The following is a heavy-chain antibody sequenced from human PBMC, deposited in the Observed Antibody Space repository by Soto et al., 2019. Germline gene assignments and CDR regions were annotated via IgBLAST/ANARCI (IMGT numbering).Heavy chain of an antibody. D-gene: IGHD2-15*01. Sequence: QVQLVESGGGVVQPGGSLRLSCAASGFTFSMYAIHWVRQAPGKGLEWVAVISYDGINKYYADSVKGRFTISRDNSKNKLYVQMNSRRTDDADVYYCAREWVVVGETHWGMDVWGQGTTVTVSS. V-gene: IGHV3-30-3*01. J-gene: IGHJ6*02. CDR3: AREWVVVGETHWGMDV. CDR2: ISYDGINK. CDR1: GFTFSMYA.